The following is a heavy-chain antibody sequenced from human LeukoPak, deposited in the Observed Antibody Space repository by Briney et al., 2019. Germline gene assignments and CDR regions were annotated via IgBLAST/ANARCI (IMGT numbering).Heavy chain of an antibody. J-gene: IGHJ1*01. CDR1: GFTFSSYA. V-gene: IGHV3-23*01. CDR3: AKGVMYYYDSSGYAPVAEYFQH. CDR2: ISGSGGST. D-gene: IGHD3-22*01. Sequence: GGSLRLSCAASGFTFSSYAMNWVRQAPGKGLEWVSAISGSGGSTYYADSVKGRFTISRDNSKNTLYLQMNSLRAEDTAVYYCAKGVMYYYDSSGYAPVAEYFQHWGQGTLVTVSS.